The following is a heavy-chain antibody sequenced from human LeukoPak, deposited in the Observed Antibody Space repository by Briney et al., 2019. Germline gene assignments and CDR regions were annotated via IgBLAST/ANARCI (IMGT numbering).Heavy chain of an antibody. D-gene: IGHD1-14*01. CDR3: ARTNQISETAFDI. CDR2: ILFSGST. J-gene: IGHJ3*02. CDR1: SGSINNYY. V-gene: IGHV4-59*01. Sequence: SETLSLTCTVASGSINNYYWSWIRQTPGKGLEWIGYILFSGSTNYNPSVKSRVTISVDTSKNLFSLKLSSVTAADTAVYYCARTNQISETAFDIWGQGKMVIVSS.